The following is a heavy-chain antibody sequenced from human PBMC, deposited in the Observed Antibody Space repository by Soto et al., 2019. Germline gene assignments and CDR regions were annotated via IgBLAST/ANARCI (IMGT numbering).Heavy chain of an antibody. Sequence: QVQLVQSGAEVKKPGASVKVSCKASGYTFTSYGISWVRQAPGQGLEWMGWISTYTGNTNYAQKLQGRVTMTTDTSTRTAYMELRSLKSAGTAVYYCAKDSSGWSNCFDYWGQGTLVTVSS. J-gene: IGHJ4*02. CDR2: ISTYTGNT. CDR3: AKDSSGWSNCFDY. V-gene: IGHV1-18*01. CDR1: GYTFTSYG. D-gene: IGHD6-19*01.